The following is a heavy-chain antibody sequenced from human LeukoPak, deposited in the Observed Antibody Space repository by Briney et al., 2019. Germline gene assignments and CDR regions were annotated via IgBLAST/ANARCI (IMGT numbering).Heavy chain of an antibody. V-gene: IGHV1-69*13. CDR1: GYTFTSYY. CDR2: IIPIFGTA. Sequence: SVKVSCKASGYTFTSYYMHWVRQAPGQGLEWMGGIIPIFGTANYAQKFQGRVTITADESTSTAYMELSSLRSEDTAVYYCARGTLLSGSPTNAFDYWGQGTLVTVSS. J-gene: IGHJ4*02. D-gene: IGHD5-12*01. CDR3: ARGTLLSGSPTNAFDY.